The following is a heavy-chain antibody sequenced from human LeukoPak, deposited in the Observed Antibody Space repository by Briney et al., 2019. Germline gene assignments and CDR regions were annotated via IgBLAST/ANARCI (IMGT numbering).Heavy chain of an antibody. J-gene: IGHJ4*02. CDR2: INPGGGST. CDR1: GYTFTSYY. CDR3: AREDDILTGYYRLFDY. Sequence: ASVKVSCKASGYTFTSYYMHWVRQAPGQGLEWMGIINPGGGSTTYAQKFQGRVTMTRDTSISTAYMELSRLRSDDTAVYYCAREDDILTGYYRLFDYWGQGTLVTVSS. V-gene: IGHV1-46*01. D-gene: IGHD3-9*01.